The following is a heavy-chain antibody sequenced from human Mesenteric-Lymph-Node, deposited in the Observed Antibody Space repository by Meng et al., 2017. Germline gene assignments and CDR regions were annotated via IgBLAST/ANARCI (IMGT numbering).Heavy chain of an antibody. CDR2: IYHSGST. V-gene: IGHV4-4*03. Sequence: QVSLEASARGRVQAPATLSPTSAVSGGSISRSNWWSWVRQPPGKGLEWIGEIYHSGSTNYNPSLKSRVTISVDKSKNQFSLKLSSVTAADTAVYYCARDQLAAFDYWGQGTLVTVSS. J-gene: IGHJ4*02. D-gene: IGHD6-13*01. CDR3: ARDQLAAFDY. CDR1: GGSISRSNW.